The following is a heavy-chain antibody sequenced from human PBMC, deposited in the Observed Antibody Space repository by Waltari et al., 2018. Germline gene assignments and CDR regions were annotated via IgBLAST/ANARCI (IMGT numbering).Heavy chain of an antibody. CDR1: GFTFSSFW. CDR3: AKDFYYDSSREMAFDI. Sequence: EEQLVESGGGLVQPGDSLRLSCAASGFTFSSFWMNWVRQAPGKGLEWVSGISWNSGSIGYADSGKGRFTISRDNAKNSLYLQMNSLRAEDTALYYCAKDFYYDSSREMAFDIWGQGTMVTVSS. J-gene: IGHJ3*02. D-gene: IGHD3-22*01. V-gene: IGHV3-9*01. CDR2: ISWNSGSI.